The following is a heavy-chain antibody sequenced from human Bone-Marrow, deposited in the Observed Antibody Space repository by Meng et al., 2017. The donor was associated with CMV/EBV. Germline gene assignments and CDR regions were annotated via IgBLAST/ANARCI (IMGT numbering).Heavy chain of an antibody. CDR1: GFTFSSYS. D-gene: IGHD3-22*01. J-gene: IGHJ4*02. CDR2: ISSSSSYI. CDR3: ARDEYDSSGLFDY. Sequence: GGSLRLSCAASGFTFSSYSMNWVRQAPGKGLEWVSSISSSSSYIYYADSVKGRFTISRDNAKNSLYLQMNSLRAEDTAVYYCARDEYDSSGLFDYWGQGTLVTGSS. V-gene: IGHV3-21*01.